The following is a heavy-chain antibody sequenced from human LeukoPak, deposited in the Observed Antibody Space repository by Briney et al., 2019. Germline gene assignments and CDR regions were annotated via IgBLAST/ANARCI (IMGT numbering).Heavy chain of an antibody. J-gene: IGHJ6*02. Sequence: GASEKVSCKASGYIVTSYAMNWVRQATGQWLELMGWNNTNTGNPTYAQGFTGRFVFSLDTSVSTAYLQISSLKAEDTAVYYCASQVFLFGNDYYYGMDVWGQGTTVTVSS. D-gene: IGHD3-3*01. CDR2: NNTNTGNP. CDR1: GYIVTSYA. CDR3: ASQVFLFGNDYYYGMDV. V-gene: IGHV7-4-1*02.